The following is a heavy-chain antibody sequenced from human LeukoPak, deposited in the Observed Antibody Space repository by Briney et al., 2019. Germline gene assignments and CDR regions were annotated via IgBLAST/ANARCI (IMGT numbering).Heavy chain of an antibody. D-gene: IGHD6-19*01. J-gene: IGHJ3*02. CDR3: ARSLAVAGTESAFDI. CDR1: GGTSSSYA. CDR2: ITPIFGIA. V-gene: IGHV1-69*04. Sequence: SVKVSCKASGGTSSSYAISWVRQAPGQGLEWMGRITPIFGIANYAQKFQGRVTITADKSTSTAYMELSSLRSEDTAVYYCARSLAVAGTESAFDIWGQGTMVTVSS.